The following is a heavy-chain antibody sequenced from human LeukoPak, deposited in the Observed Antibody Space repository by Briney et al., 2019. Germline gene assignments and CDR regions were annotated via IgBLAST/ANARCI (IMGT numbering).Heavy chain of an antibody. Sequence: SETLSLTCAVYGGSFIGFHWNWIRQPPGKGLEWIGDINHSGSTNYNPSLTSRVTISVDPSKNQFSLQLNSVTPEDTAVYYCAREPSAAGTVWFDPWGQGTLVTVSS. V-gene: IGHV4-34*01. CDR2: INHSGST. J-gene: IGHJ5*02. D-gene: IGHD6-13*01. CDR3: AREPSAAGTVWFDP. CDR1: GGSFIGFH.